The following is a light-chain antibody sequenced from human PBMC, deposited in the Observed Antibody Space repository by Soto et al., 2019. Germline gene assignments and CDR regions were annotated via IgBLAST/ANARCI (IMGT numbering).Light chain of an antibody. J-gene: IGKJ1*01. Sequence: EIVLTQSPGTLSLSPGERATLSCRASQSVRSSYLAWYQQKLGQAPRLLIYGVSNRATGIPDRFSGSGSGTDFTLTISILESEDFAVYYCQHYGTSPRTFGQGTKVEIK. CDR1: QSVRSSY. V-gene: IGKV3-20*01. CDR3: QHYGTSPRT. CDR2: GVS.